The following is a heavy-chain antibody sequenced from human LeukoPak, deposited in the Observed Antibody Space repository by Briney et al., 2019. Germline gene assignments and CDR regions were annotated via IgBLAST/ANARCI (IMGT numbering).Heavy chain of an antibody. CDR3: VKEGDYGYYFDY. D-gene: IGHD3-16*01. J-gene: IGHJ4*02. Sequence: QPGGSLTLSCSASGFTFSSYAMDWVRQAPGKGLEYVSTISSNGGSTYYADSVKGRFTISRDDSKNTLYLRMSSLRAEDTAVYYCVKEGDYGYYFDYWGQGTLVTVSS. CDR2: ISSNGGST. V-gene: IGHV3-64D*06. CDR1: GFTFSSYA.